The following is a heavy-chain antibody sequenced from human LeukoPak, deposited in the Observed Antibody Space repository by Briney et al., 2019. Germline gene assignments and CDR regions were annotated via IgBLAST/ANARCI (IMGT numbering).Heavy chain of an antibody. D-gene: IGHD5-12*01. CDR1: GGSFSDYY. Sequence: LSLTCTVYGGSFSDYYMSWIRQAPGKGLEWVSYISSSGSPIYYADSVKGRFTISRDNAKNSLYLQMNSLRAEDTAVYYCAKGNFLRAYSAFDYWGQGTLVTVSS. V-gene: IGHV3-11*01. J-gene: IGHJ4*02. CDR3: AKGNFLRAYSAFDY. CDR2: ISSSGSPI.